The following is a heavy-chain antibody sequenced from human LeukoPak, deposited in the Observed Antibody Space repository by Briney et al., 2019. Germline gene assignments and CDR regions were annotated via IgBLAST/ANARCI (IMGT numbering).Heavy chain of an antibody. CDR3: ARARGYGGLHDAIDI. Sequence: GGSLRLSCAASGFTFSSYAMHWVRQAPGKGLEYVSAISSNGGSTYYANSVKGRFTISRDNSKNTLYLQMGSLRGEDMAVYYCARARGYGGLHDAIDIWGQGTMVTVSS. D-gene: IGHD4/OR15-4a*01. V-gene: IGHV3-64*01. CDR1: GFTFSSYA. J-gene: IGHJ3*02. CDR2: ISSNGGST.